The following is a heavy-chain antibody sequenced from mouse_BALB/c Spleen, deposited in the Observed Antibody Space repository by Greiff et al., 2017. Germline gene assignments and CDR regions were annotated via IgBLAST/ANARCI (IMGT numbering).Heavy chain of an antibody. CDR3: ASDYGSSYAMDY. J-gene: IGHJ4*01. Sequence: EVQLQQSGPELVKPGASVKISCKASGYSFTGYFMNWVMQSHGKSLEWIGRINPYNGDTFYNQKFKGKATLTVDKSSSTAHMELRSLASEDSAVYYCASDYGSSYAMDYWGQGTSVTVSS. CDR2: INPYNGDT. V-gene: IGHV1-20*02. CDR1: GYSFTGYF. D-gene: IGHD1-1*01.